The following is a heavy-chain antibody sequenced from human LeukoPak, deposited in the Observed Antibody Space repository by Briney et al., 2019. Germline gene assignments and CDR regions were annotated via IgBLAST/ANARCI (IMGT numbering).Heavy chain of an antibody. V-gene: IGHV3-20*04. CDR3: ARVRYSYGYASAFDI. D-gene: IGHD5-18*01. CDR2: INWNGGST. Sequence: GGSLRLSCAASGFTFDDYGMSWVRQAPGKGLEWVSGINWNGGSTGYADSVKGRFTISRDNAKNSLYLQMNSLRAEDTALYYSARVRYSYGYASAFDIWGQGTMVTVSS. CDR1: GFTFDDYG. J-gene: IGHJ3*02.